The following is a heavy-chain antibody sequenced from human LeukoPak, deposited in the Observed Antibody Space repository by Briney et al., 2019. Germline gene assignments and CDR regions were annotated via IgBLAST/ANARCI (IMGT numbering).Heavy chain of an antibody. V-gene: IGHV1-46*01. D-gene: IGHD3-22*01. CDR1: GYTFSSYY. CDR2: INPSGGST. Sequence: ASVKVSCKASGYTFSSYYMHWVRQVPGQGLEWMGIINPSGGSTSFAQKFQGKLIMTRDMSTSTVYMELTSLRSEDTAVYYCARDGESRSYYIGDAFDIWGQGTMVTVSS. J-gene: IGHJ3*02. CDR3: ARDGESRSYYIGDAFDI.